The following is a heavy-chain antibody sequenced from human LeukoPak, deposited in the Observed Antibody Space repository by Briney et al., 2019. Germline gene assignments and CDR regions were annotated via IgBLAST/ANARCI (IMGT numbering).Heavy chain of an antibody. CDR3: ARASLPEFHTSEDRFDP. CDR2: INQSGST. CDR1: GESFSGYT. Sequence: PSETLSLTCGVYGESFSGYTWNWIRQPPGKGLEWIGEINQSGSTNYNPSLKSRVTISVDTSKNQFSLKLTSAAAAATAVYYCARASLPEFHTSEDRFDPWGQGTLVTVSS. V-gene: IGHV4-34*01. D-gene: IGHD3-10*01. J-gene: IGHJ5*02.